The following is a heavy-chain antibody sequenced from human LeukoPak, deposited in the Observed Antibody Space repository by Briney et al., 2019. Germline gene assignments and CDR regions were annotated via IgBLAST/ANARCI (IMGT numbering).Heavy chain of an antibody. CDR2: INPNNGGH. CDR1: GYTFTRYY. J-gene: IGHJ4*02. CDR3: ARDLTSTSNWEFDY. Sequence: SVTVSCKASGYTFTRYYMHWVRQAPGQGLAWMGRINPNNGGHEHAPKFQGWVTTTRDTSISTAYVEVSRLISDDTAVYYCARDLTSTSNWEFDYWGQGTLVIVSS. V-gene: IGHV1-2*04. D-gene: IGHD1-26*01.